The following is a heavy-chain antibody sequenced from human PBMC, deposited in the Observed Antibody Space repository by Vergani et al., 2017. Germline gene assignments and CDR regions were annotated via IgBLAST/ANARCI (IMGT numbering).Heavy chain of an antibody. CDR1: GFTFSSYG. V-gene: IGHV3-30*18. Sequence: VQLVESGGGLVKPGGSLRLSCAASGFTFSSYGMHWVRQAPGKGLEWVAVISYDGSNKYYADSVKGRFTISRDNSKNTLYLQMNSLRAEDTAVYYCAKYASSGWSDYWGQGTLVTVSS. CDR2: ISYDGSNK. J-gene: IGHJ4*02. CDR3: AKYASSGWSDY. D-gene: IGHD6-19*01.